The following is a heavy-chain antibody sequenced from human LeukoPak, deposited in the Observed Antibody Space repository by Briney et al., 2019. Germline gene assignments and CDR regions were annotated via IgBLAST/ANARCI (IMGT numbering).Heavy chain of an antibody. V-gene: IGHV3-7*01. CDR2: IKQEGSEK. CDR1: GFTFSDYW. CDR3: ARDQLDF. J-gene: IGHJ4*02. Sequence: PGGSLRLSCAASGFTFSDYWMSWVRQAPGKGLEWVANIKQEGSEKYYVDSVKGRFTISRDNAKNSLYLQMNSLRAEDTAVYYCARDQLDFWGQGTLVTVSS.